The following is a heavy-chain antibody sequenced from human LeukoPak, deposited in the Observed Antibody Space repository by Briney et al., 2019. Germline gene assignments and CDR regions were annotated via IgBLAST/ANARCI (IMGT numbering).Heavy chain of an antibody. V-gene: IGHV3-9*01. CDR1: GFTFDDYA. J-gene: IGHJ4*02. CDR3: AKGEVGATSFDY. CDR2: ISWNSGSI. D-gene: IGHD1-26*01. Sequence: GGSLRLSCAATGFTFDDYAMHWVRHAPGKGLDWVSGISWNSGSIGYADSVKGRFTISRDNAKNSLYLQMNSLRAEDTALYYCAKGEVGATSFDYWGQGTLVTVSS.